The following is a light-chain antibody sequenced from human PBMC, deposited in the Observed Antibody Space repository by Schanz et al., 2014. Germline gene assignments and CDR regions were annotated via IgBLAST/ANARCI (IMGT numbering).Light chain of an antibody. CDR1: SSDVGGYNY. Sequence: QSALTQPPSASGSPGQSVTISCTGTSSDVGGYNYVSWYQQHPGKAPKFMIYDVSNRPSGVSNRFSGSKSGSTASLTVSGLQAEDEADYYCSSYAGTNNFGVFGGGTKLTVL. CDR2: DVS. V-gene: IGLV2-8*01. CDR3: SSYAGTNNFGV. J-gene: IGLJ3*02.